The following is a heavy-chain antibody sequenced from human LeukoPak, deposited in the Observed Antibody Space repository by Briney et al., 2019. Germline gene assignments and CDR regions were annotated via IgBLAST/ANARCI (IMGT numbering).Heavy chain of an antibody. CDR1: GITFSNAW. CDR3: ATGQQLVPDY. D-gene: IGHD6-6*01. V-gene: IGHV3-15*01. Sequence: KAGGSLRLSCVASGITFSNAWMSWVRQAPGKGLEWVGRIKSKTDGGTTDYAAPVKGRITISRDDSKNALYLQMNSLKTEDTAVYYCATGQQLVPDYWGQGTLVTVSS. J-gene: IGHJ4*02. CDR2: IKSKTDGGTT.